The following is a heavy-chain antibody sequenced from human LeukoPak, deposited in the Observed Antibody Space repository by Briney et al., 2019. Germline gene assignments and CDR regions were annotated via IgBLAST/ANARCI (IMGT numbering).Heavy chain of an antibody. CDR3: ARTVAAMRYYYYYMDV. J-gene: IGHJ6*03. Sequence: PGGSLRLSCAASGFTFSSYAMSWVRQAPGKGLEWVSSISGNGGRTYHADSVKGRFTISRDNAKNSLYLQMKSLRAEDTAVYYCARTVAAMRYYYYYMDVWGKGTTVTVSS. D-gene: IGHD5-18*01. CDR1: GFTFSSYA. CDR2: ISGNGGRT. V-gene: IGHV3-23*01.